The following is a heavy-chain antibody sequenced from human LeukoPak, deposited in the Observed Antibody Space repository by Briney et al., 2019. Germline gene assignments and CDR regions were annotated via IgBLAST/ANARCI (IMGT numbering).Heavy chain of an antibody. D-gene: IGHD6-19*01. CDR2: IYYSGST. J-gene: IGHJ4*02. V-gene: IGHV4-39*01. CDR3: GRPACSGWYPFDY. Sequence: SETLSLTCTVAGGSLSSSCYYWGWIRQPPGKGMEWIGSIYYSGSTYYNPSLKSRVTISIDTSRNQFSLNLSSVTAADMAVYYCGRPACSGWYPFDYWGQGTLVTVSS. CDR1: GGSLSSSCYY.